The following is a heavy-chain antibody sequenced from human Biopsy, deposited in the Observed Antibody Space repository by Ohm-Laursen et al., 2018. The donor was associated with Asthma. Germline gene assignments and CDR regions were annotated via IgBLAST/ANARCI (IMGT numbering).Heavy chain of an antibody. D-gene: IGHD1-26*01. CDR2: THHSGNT. CDR1: GGSFSSNY. V-gene: IGHV4-34*01. J-gene: IGHJ6*02. CDR3: ARGSSSRLSQWELLVSGGKRAHSYDGMDV. Sequence: SDTLSLTCAVYGGSFSSNYWSWIRQTPGQGLEWHGDTHHSGNTNSNPALSRRTTLSEDTSKNQSPLRPTPLTAADTAVYYCARGSSSRLSQWELLVSGGKRAHSYDGMDVWGQGTTVTVSS.